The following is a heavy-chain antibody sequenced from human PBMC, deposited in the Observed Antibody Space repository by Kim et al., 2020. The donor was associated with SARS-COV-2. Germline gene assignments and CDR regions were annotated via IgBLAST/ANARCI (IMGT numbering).Heavy chain of an antibody. CDR1: GFTVNRHY. CDR2: IYSGGLT. CDR3: ATGAPRPFDY. V-gene: IGHV3-53*01. Sequence: GGSLRLSCAASGFTVNRHYMSWVRQAPGKGLEWVSVIYSGGLTYYTDSVKGRFTVSRDISKNTVYLQMNSPRVEDTAVYSCATGAPRPFDYWGQGTLV. J-gene: IGHJ4*02.